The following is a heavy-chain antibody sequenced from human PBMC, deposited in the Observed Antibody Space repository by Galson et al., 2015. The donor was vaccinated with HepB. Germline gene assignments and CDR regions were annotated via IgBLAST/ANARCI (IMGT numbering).Heavy chain of an antibody. CDR2: IIPIFGTA. D-gene: IGHD6-6*01. J-gene: IGHJ6*03. CDR3: ALGSSSFSTNYYMDV. CDR1: GGTFSSYA. Sequence: SVKVSCKASGGTFSSYAISWVRQAPGQGLEWMGGIIPIFGTANYAQKFQGRVTITADESTSTAYMELSSLRSEDTAVYYCALGSSSFSTNYYMDVWGKGTTVTVSS. V-gene: IGHV1-69*13.